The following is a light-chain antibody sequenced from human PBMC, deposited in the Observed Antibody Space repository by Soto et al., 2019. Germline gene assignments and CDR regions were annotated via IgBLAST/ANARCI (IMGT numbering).Light chain of an antibody. CDR3: LQDYNYPRT. V-gene: IGKV1-6*01. Sequence: AIPMTQSPSSLSASVGDRVTISCRASQGIRADLGWYQHKPGKAPRLLIYAASSLQGGVPSRFSGTGSGTDFTLTINNLQPEDSATYYCLQDYNYPRTFGQGTKLEI. J-gene: IGKJ2*02. CDR1: QGIRAD. CDR2: AAS.